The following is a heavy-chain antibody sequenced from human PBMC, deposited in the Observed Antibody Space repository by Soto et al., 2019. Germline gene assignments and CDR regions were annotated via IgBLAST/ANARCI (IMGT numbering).Heavy chain of an antibody. D-gene: IGHD3-9*01. Sequence: PGGSLRLSCAASGFTFSGYSVNWVRQAPGKGLEWVSYISSGSKTIYYADSVKGRFTVSRDNARNSLYLQMNSLRDEDTAVYYCARGDILGTRSFDYWGQGTLVTVSS. V-gene: IGHV3-48*02. CDR2: ISSGSKTI. CDR1: GFTFSGYS. J-gene: IGHJ4*02. CDR3: ARGDILGTRSFDY.